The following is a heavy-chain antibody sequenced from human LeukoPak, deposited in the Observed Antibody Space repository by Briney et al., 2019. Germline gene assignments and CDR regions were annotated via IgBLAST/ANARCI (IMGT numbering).Heavy chain of an antibody. Sequence: PGGSLRLSCAASGFTFSSYSMNWVRQAPGKGLEWVSSISSISSYIYYADSVKGRFTISRDKAKNSLYLQMNSLRAEDTAVYYCARARSRDSSGYSYYFDYWGQGTLVTVSS. V-gene: IGHV3-21*01. CDR2: ISSISSYI. J-gene: IGHJ4*02. CDR1: GFTFSSYS. D-gene: IGHD3-22*01. CDR3: ARARSRDSSGYSYYFDY.